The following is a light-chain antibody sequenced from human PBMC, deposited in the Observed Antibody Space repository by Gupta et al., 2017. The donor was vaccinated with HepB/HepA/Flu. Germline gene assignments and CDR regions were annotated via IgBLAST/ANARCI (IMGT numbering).Light chain of an antibody. Sequence: DIQMTQSPSSLSASVGDRVTITCRASQVIGNYLAWFQQKPGKGPKLLIYYSSNLQSGVPSRFSGSGSGTDFTLTINNLQPEDVATYYCQKDNSAPFTFGHGTKVD. CDR3: QKDNSAPFT. CDR1: QVIGNY. CDR2: YSS. V-gene: IGKV1-27*01. J-gene: IGKJ3*01.